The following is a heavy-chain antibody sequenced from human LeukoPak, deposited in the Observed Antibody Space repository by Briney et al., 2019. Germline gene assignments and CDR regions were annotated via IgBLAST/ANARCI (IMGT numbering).Heavy chain of an antibody. J-gene: IGHJ4*02. Sequence: SETLSLTCTVSGGSIRSSYYYWGWIRQPPGKGLEWIGSIYDSGSTYYNPSLKSRVTISVDTSKNQFSLKLSSVTAADTAVYYCARGHTAVDYWGQGTLVTVSS. CDR3: ARGHTAVDY. CDR1: GGSIRSSYYY. D-gene: IGHD5-18*01. CDR2: IYDSGST. V-gene: IGHV4-39*07.